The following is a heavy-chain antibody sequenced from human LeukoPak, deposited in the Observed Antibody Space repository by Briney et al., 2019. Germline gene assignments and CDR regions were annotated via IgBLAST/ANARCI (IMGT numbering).Heavy chain of an antibody. Sequence: ASVKVSCKASGYTFTCYYMHWVRQAPGQGLEWMGWINPNSGGTNYAQKFQGRVTMTRDTSISTAYMELSRLRSDDTAVYYCARDISSSWYFPGVGVYWGQGTLVTVSS. J-gene: IGHJ4*02. V-gene: IGHV1-2*02. D-gene: IGHD6-13*01. CDR3: ARDISSSWYFPGVGVY. CDR2: INPNSGGT. CDR1: GYTFTCYY.